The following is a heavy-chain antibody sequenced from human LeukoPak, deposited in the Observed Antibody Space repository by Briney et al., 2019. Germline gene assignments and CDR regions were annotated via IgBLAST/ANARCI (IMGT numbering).Heavy chain of an antibody. CDR2: MNPNSGNT. J-gene: IGHJ4*02. V-gene: IGHV1-8*01. CDR3: ARLPKYSRPLDY. D-gene: IGHD6-6*01. Sequence: ASVEVSCKASGYTLTSYDINWVRQATGQGLEWMGWMNPNSGNTAYAQKFQGRVTMSRDTSISTAYMELSSLRSEDTAVYYCARLPKYSRPLDYWGQGTLVTVSS. CDR1: GYTLTSYD.